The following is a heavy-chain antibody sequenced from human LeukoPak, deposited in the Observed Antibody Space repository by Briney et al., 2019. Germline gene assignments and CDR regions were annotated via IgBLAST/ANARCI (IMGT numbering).Heavy chain of an antibody. D-gene: IGHD6-19*01. J-gene: IGHJ4*02. CDR2: IYSGGNT. CDR1: GFTVSSTY. V-gene: IGHV3-53*01. Sequence: RGSLRLSCAASGFTVSSTYMSWVRQAPGKGLEWVSVIYSGGNTYYADSVKGRCTNSRNKTKNTLFLEMDSLRGGDTAVYYWARASIVVAGTHYCDSWGQGTLVTVSS. CDR3: ARASIVVAGTHYCDS.